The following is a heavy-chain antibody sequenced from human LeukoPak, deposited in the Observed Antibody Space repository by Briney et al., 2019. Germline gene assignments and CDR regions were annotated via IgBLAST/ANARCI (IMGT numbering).Heavy chain of an antibody. CDR3: ARGERSSGHIFDY. Sequence: SETLSLTCTVSGGSISSGGYYWSWIRQHPGKGLEWIGYIYYSGSTYYNPSLKSRVTISVDTSKNQFSLKLSSVTAADTAVYYCARGERSSGHIFDYWGQGTLVTVSS. CDR2: IYYSGST. CDR1: GGSISSGGYY. D-gene: IGHD3-22*01. V-gene: IGHV4-31*03. J-gene: IGHJ4*02.